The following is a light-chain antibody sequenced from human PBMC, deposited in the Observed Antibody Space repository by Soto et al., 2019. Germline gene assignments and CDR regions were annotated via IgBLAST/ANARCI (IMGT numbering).Light chain of an antibody. CDR1: QSISSW. V-gene: IGKV1-39*01. J-gene: IGKJ1*01. CDR3: QQSYSTPPWT. Sequence: DIQMTQSPSTLSASVGDRVTITCRASQSISSWLAWYQQKPGKAPKLLIYDASSLESGVPSRFRGSGSGTDVTLTISGLQPEDFATYYCQQSYSTPPWTFGQGTKVDIK. CDR2: DAS.